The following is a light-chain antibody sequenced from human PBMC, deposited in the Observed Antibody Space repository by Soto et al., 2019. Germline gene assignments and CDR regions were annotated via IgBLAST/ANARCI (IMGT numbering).Light chain of an antibody. CDR3: MQGTLWPPYT. V-gene: IGKV2-30*01. CDR1: QSLAYSDGNTY. Sequence: DVVMTQSPLSLPVTLGQPASISCRSSQSLAYSDGNTYLNWFHQRPGQSPRRLIYKVSNRDSGVPDRFSGSGSGTNFTLKISRVEAEDVGVYYCMQGTLWPPYTFGQGTKLEIK. J-gene: IGKJ2*01. CDR2: KVS.